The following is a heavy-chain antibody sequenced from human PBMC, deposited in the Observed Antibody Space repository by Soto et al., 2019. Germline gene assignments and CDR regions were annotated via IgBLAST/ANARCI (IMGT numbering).Heavy chain of an antibody. J-gene: IGHJ3*02. CDR3: ARVSGISGDYVDDVFDI. CDR1: GYTFTSYG. D-gene: IGHD4-17*01. CDR2: ISAYNGNT. Sequence: GASVKVSCKASGYTFTSYGISWVRQAPGQGLEWMGWISAYNGNTNYAQKLQGRVTMTTDTSTSTAYMELRSLRSDDTAVYYCARVSGISGDYVDDVFDIWGQGTMVTVSS. V-gene: IGHV1-18*04.